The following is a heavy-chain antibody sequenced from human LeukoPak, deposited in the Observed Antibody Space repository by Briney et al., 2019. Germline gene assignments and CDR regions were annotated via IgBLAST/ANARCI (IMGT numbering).Heavy chain of an antibody. CDR2: ISSSGSTI. J-gene: IGHJ4*02. V-gene: IGHV3-11*01. CDR3: ARDPGYSYGSHYFDY. CDR1: GFTFSDYY. Sequence: GGSLRLSCAASGFTFSDYYMSWIRQAPGRGLEWVSYISSSGSTIYYADSVKGRFTISRDNAKNSLYLQMNSLRAEDTAVYYCARDPGYSYGSHYFDYWGQGTLVTVSS. D-gene: IGHD5-18*01.